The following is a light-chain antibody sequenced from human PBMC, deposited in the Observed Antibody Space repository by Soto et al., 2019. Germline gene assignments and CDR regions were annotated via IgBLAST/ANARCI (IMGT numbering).Light chain of an antibody. J-gene: IGKJ5*01. V-gene: IGKV3-20*01. CDR3: QHYGSSPPIT. Sequence: IVLTQSPGTLSFSQGTRATFSCRAIQSVRSTSLAWYQQKPGQAPRLLIYGASSRATGIPDRFSGGGSGTDFTLTISRLEPEDFAVYYCQHYGSSPPITFGQGTRLEIK. CDR1: QSVRSTS. CDR2: GAS.